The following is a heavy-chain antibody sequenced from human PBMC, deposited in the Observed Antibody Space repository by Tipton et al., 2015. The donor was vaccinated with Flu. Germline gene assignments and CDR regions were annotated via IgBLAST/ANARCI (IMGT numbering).Heavy chain of an antibody. CDR3: ARVGRQMGLDY. J-gene: IGHJ4*02. Sequence: LRLSFTVSGGSISSYYWSWIRQPPGKGLEWIGYIYYSGSTNYNPSLKSRVTISVDTSKNQFSLKLSSVTAADTAVYYCARVGRQMGLDYWGQGTLVTVSS. D-gene: IGHD5-24*01. V-gene: IGHV4-59*01. CDR1: GGSISSYY. CDR2: IYYSGST.